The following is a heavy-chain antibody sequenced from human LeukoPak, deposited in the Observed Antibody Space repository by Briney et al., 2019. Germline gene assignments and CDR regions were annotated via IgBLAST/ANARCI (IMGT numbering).Heavy chain of an antibody. J-gene: IGHJ2*01. V-gene: IGHV4-34*01. CDR1: GGSFSVYY. Sequence: KPSETLSLTCAVHGGSFSVYYWSWIRHPPGKGLEWSGEINHSGSTNYNPYLKSRVTISVDTSKNQFSLKLSSVTAADTAVYYCARGPRYGDYGRYFDLWGRGTLVTVSS. D-gene: IGHD4-17*01. CDR3: ARGPRYGDYGRYFDL. CDR2: INHSGST.